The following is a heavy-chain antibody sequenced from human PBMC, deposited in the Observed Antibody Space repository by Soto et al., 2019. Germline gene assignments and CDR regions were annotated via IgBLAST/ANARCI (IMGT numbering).Heavy chain of an antibody. V-gene: IGHV3-74*01. D-gene: IGHD6-13*01. J-gene: IGHJ4*02. Sequence: EVQLVESGGGLVQPGGSLRLSCAASGFTFSSYWMHWVRQAPGKGLVWVSRSNTDGSSVDYADSVKGRFTISRDNAKNTLYLQMNSLTIEDTAVYYCTRDQTYAGNYYDYWGQGTLVTVSS. CDR2: SNTDGSSV. CDR1: GFTFSSYW. CDR3: TRDQTYAGNYYDY.